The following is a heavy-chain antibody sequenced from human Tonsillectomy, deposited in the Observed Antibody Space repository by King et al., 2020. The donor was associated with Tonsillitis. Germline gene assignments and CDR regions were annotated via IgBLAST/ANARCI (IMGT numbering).Heavy chain of an antibody. Sequence: VQLVESGGGLVKPGGSLRLSCAASGFTFSDYYMSWIRQAPGKGLEWVSYISSSSSYTNYADSVKGRFTISRDNAKNSLYLQMNSLRAEDTAVYYCARHLTYYYDSSGFNEDGSGFDIWGQGTMVTVSS. CDR2: ISSSSSYT. CDR1: GFTFSDYY. V-gene: IGHV3-11*05. CDR3: ARHLTYYYDSSGFNEDGSGFDI. J-gene: IGHJ3*02. D-gene: IGHD3-22*01.